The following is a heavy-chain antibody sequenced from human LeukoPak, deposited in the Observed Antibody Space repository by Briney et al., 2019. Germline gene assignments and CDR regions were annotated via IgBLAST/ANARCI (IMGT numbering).Heavy chain of an antibody. CDR3: SRENGAFSPFGY. CDR1: GGSITSTNW. CDR2: VSLSGLT. Sequence: PSETLSLTCGVSGGSITSTNWWSWVRQPPGQGLEWIGEVSLSGLTNYNPSLSSRVIMALDTSKNHLSLHLASVTAADTAVYYCSRENGAFSPFGYWGQGYLVTVLS. J-gene: IGHJ4*02. D-gene: IGHD2-8*01. V-gene: IGHV4-4*02.